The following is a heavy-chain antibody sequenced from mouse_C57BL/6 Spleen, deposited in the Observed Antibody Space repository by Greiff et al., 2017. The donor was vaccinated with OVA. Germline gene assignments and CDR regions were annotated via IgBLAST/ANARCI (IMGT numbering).Heavy chain of an antibody. CDR2: IYPRSGNT. D-gene: IGHD1-1*01. J-gene: IGHJ2*01. CDR3: ERGDDRSYNYYFGY. V-gene: IGHV1-81*01. CDR1: GYTFTSYG. Sequence: VMQVESGAELARPGASVKLSCKASGYTFTSYGISWVKQRTGQGLEWIGEIYPRSGNTYYNEKFKGKATLTADKSSSTAYMELRSLTAEDSSVYFCERGDDRSYNYYFGYWGQGTTLTVSS.